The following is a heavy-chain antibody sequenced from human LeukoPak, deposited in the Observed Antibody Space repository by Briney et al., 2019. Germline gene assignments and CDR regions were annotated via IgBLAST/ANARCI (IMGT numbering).Heavy chain of an antibody. CDR1: GFTLDNYR. D-gene: IGHD1-26*01. J-gene: IGHJ4*02. CDR2: VNADGGNT. V-gene: IGHV3-23*01. Sequence: GGSLRLSCAASGFTLDNYRMSLIRQAPGNGPESVSTVNADGGNTYYADSVKGLFTISRDNSKRTLILQMNSLRVEDTALYYCTKSVKYGGTWDHFADWGQGTLVTVPS. CDR3: TKSVKYGGTWDHFAD.